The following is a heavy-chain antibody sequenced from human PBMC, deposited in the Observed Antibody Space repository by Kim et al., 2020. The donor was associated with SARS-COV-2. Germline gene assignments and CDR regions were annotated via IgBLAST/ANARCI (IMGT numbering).Heavy chain of an antibody. CDR3: ARDHREWLQYTANWYFDL. V-gene: IGHV4-59*01. D-gene: IGHD3-3*01. J-gene: IGHJ2*01. CDR2: IYYIGST. CDR1: GGSISSYY. Sequence: SETLSLTGTVSGGSISSYYWSWIRQPPGKGLEWIGYIYYIGSTNYNPSLKSRVTISVDTSKNQFSLKLSSVTAADTAVYYCARDHREWLQYTANWYFDLWGRGTLVTVSS.